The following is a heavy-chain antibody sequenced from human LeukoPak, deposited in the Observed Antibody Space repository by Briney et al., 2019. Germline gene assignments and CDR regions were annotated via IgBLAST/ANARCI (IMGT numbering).Heavy chain of an antibody. D-gene: IGHD5-24*01. J-gene: IGHJ4*02. V-gene: IGHV3-53*01. Sequence: GGSLRLSCAASGFAVSDHYMNWVRQTPGRGLEWVAVMYSGGRIYYGDSVKGRFTISRDNSKNSLFLQMDSLRADDTALYYCASSLLATTGPLFYWGLGTLGTVSS. CDR2: MYSGGRI. CDR3: ASSLLATTGPLFY. CDR1: GFAVSDHY.